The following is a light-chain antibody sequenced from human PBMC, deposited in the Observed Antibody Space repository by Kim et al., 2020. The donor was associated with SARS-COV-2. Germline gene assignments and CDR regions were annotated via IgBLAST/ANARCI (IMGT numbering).Light chain of an antibody. J-gene: IGLJ3*02. CDR1: GGNIASNY. CDR2: ADT. CDR3: LSNDISSRV. V-gene: IGLV6-57*03. Sequence: GKTVTISCTRSGGNIASNYVQWYQQRPGSAPTTVIYADTQRPSGVPDRFSGSIDSSSNSASLIISGLKTEDEADYFCLSNDISSRVFGGGTQLTDL.